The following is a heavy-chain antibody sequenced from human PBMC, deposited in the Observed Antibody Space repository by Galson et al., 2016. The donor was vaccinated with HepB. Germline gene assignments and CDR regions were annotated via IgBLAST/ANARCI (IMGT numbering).Heavy chain of an antibody. CDR1: GGTLSSYD. CDR2: IIPIYDTP. J-gene: IGHJ3*02. Sequence: SVKVSCKASGGTLSSYDISWVRQAPGQGLEWMGGIIPIYDTPNYAQKFQGRVTITADKSTSTVDMGLSSLTSEDTAVYYCARDGIVVVGLDAFDIWGQGTVVTVSS. D-gene: IGHD3-22*01. V-gene: IGHV1-69*06. CDR3: ARDGIVVVGLDAFDI.